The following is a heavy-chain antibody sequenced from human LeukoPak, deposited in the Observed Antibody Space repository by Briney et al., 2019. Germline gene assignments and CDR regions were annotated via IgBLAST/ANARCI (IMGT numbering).Heavy chain of an antibody. CDR1: GYTFTSYG. J-gene: IGHJ4*02. V-gene: IGHV1-18*01. CDR2: ISAYNGNT. Sequence: GASVKVSCKASGYTFTSYGISWVRQAPGQGLEWMGWISAYNGNTNYAQKLQGRVTMTTDTSTSTAYMELRSLRPDDTAVYYCARDRDSYSSGWYTDYWGQGTLVTVSS. D-gene: IGHD6-19*01. CDR3: ARDRDSYSSGWYTDY.